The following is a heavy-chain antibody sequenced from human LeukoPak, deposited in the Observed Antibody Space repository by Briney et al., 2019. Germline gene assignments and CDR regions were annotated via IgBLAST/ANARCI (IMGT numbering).Heavy chain of an antibody. Sequence: GESLKISCKGSGYSFTSYWIGWVRQMPGKGLEWMGRIDPSDSYTNYSPSFQGHVTISADKSISTAYLQWSSLKASDTAMYYCARKYYYDSSGYPTGDDAFDIWGQGTMVTVSS. D-gene: IGHD3-22*01. J-gene: IGHJ3*02. CDR1: GYSFTSYW. V-gene: IGHV5-10-1*01. CDR2: IDPSDSYT. CDR3: ARKYYYDSSGYPTGDDAFDI.